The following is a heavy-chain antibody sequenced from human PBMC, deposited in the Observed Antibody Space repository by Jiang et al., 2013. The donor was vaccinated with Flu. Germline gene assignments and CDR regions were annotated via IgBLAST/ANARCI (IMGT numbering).Heavy chain of an antibody. Sequence: LLKPSETLSLTCAVYGGSFSGYYWSWIRQPPGKGLEWIGEINHSGSTNYNPSLKSRVTISVDTSNNQFSLKLTSVTAADTALYFCARSPGRHFFDSWGQGTLVTVSS. CDR2: INHSGST. J-gene: IGHJ4*02. CDR3: ARSPGRHFFDS. D-gene: IGHD2/OR15-2a*01. CDR1: GGSFSGYY. V-gene: IGHV4-34*01.